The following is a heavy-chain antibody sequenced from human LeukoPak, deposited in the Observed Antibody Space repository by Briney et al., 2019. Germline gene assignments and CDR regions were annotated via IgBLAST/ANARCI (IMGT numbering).Heavy chain of an antibody. Sequence: PGGSLRLSCAASGFTLSDYYMTWIRRAPGKGLEWVSYISNGFSDTILYADSVKGRFTVSRDYAKNSLYLQMNSLRADDTAVYYCAKEGGGSWYGWFDPWGQGTLVTVSS. CDR2: ISNGFSDTI. CDR3: AKEGGGSWYGWFDP. V-gene: IGHV3-11*01. D-gene: IGHD6-13*01. J-gene: IGHJ5*02. CDR1: GFTLSDYY.